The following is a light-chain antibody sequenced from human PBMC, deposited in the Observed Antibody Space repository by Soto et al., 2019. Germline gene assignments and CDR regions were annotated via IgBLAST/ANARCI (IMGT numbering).Light chain of an antibody. J-gene: IGLJ3*02. CDR3: AAWDDSLV. V-gene: IGLV1-47*01. CDR1: SSNIGRNY. CDR2: RNS. Sequence: QSVVTQPPSASGTPGQRVTISCSGSSSNIGRNYVYWYQQFPGTAPKLLIYRNSERPSGVPDRFSGSKSGTSASLAISGLRSEDEAEYFCAAWDDSLVFGGGTQLTVL.